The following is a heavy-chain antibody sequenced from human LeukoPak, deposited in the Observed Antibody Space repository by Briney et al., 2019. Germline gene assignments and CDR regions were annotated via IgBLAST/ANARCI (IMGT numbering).Heavy chain of an antibody. CDR3: AREGSATARPFVSNDY. V-gene: IGHV4-4*07. CDR1: GGSISTYY. D-gene: IGHD6-6*01. J-gene: IGHJ4*02. Sequence: PSETLSLTCTVPGGSISTYYWSWIRQPAGKGLEWIGRIHTSGNSDYNPSLKSRVTMSVDTSKNQFSLKVRSVTAADTAVYYCAREGSATARPFVSNDYWGQGTLVTVSS. CDR2: IHTSGNS.